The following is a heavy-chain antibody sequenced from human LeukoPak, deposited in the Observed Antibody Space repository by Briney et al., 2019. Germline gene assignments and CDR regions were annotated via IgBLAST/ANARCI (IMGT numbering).Heavy chain of an antibody. CDR3: ARGSGYYYNY. J-gene: IGHJ4*02. D-gene: IGHD3-22*01. Sequence: GGSLRLSCAASGFILSNSNMHWVRQAPGKGLEWVSYISSGSSTIYYAASVKGRFTISRDNAKSSLYLQMISLSAEDTAVYYCARGSGYYYNYWGQGTLVTVSS. V-gene: IGHV3-48*04. CDR2: ISSGSSTI. CDR1: GFILSNSN.